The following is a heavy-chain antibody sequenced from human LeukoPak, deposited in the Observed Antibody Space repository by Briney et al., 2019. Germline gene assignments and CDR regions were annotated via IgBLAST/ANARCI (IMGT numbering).Heavy chain of an antibody. CDR2: INPSGGST. J-gene: IGHJ4*02. CDR1: GYTFTSYY. Sequence: ASVKVSCKASGYTFTSYYMHWVRQAPGQGLQWMGIINPSGGSTSYAQKFQGRVTMTRDTSTSTVYMELSSLRTEDMAVYYCARAKDYYGSTVGFDYWGQGTLVTVSS. V-gene: IGHV1-46*01. D-gene: IGHD3-10*01. CDR3: ARAKDYYGSTVGFDY.